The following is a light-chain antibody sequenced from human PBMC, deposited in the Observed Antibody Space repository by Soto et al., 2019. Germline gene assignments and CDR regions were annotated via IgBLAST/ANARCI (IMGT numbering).Light chain of an antibody. J-gene: IGLJ1*01. CDR1: SSDVGGYNY. CDR3: SSYTSSSTRV. CDR2: DVS. Sequence: QSALTQPASVSGSPGQSITISCTGTSSDVGGYNYVSWYQQHPGKAPKLMIYDVSNRPSGGSNRFSGSKSGNTASLTISGLQADDEADDYCSSYTSSSTRVFGTGTKVTVL. V-gene: IGLV2-14*01.